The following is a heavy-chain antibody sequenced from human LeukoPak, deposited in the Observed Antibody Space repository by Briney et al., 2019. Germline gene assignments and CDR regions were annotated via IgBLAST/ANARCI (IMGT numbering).Heavy chain of an antibody. CDR1: GGTFSSYA. CDR3: ARVGLNGDPAYYYYYMDV. D-gene: IGHD4-17*01. Sequence: SVKVSCKASGGTFSSYAISWVRQAPGQGLEWMGGIIPIFGTANYAQKFQGRVTITADKSTSTAYMELSSLRSEDTAVYYCARVGLNGDPAYYYYYMDVWGKGTTVTVSS. J-gene: IGHJ6*03. V-gene: IGHV1-69*06. CDR2: IIPIFGTA.